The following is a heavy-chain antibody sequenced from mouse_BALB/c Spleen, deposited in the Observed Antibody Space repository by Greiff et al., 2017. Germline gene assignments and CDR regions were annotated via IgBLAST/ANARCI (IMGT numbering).Heavy chain of an antibody. CDR3: ARDVYDGYYWFAY. CDR2: IWAGGST. D-gene: IGHD2-3*01. Sequence: QVQLKESGPGLVAPSQSLSITCTVSGFSLTSYGVHWVRQPPGKGLEWLGVIWAGGSTNYNSALMSRLSISKDNSKSQVFLKMNSLQTDDTAMYYCARDVYDGYYWFAYWGQGTLVTVSA. CDR1: GFSLTSYG. V-gene: IGHV2-9*02. J-gene: IGHJ3*01.